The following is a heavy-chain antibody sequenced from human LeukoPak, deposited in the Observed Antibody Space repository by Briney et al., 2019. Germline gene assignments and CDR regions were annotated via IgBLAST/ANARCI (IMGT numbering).Heavy chain of an antibody. Sequence: PGGSLRLSCAASGFTFSSYAMSWVRQAPGKGLXXXSAISGSGGSTYYADSVKGRFTISRDNSKNTLYLQMNSLRAEDTAVYYCAKDTAVAGTVDYWGQGTLVTVSS. V-gene: IGHV3-23*01. CDR1: GFTFSSYA. D-gene: IGHD6-19*01. CDR3: AKDTAVAGTVDY. CDR2: ISGSGGST. J-gene: IGHJ4*02.